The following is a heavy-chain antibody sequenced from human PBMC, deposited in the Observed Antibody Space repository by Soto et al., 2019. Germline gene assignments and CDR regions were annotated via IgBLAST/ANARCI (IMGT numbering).Heavy chain of an antibody. D-gene: IGHD6-6*01. Sequence: SVKVSCKXSGGTFSSYAISWVRQAPGQGLEWMGGIIPIFGTANYAQKFQGRVTITADESTSTAYMELSSLRSEDTAVYYCARSAVSIAARWFDYWGQGTLVTVSS. CDR3: ARSAVSIAARWFDY. V-gene: IGHV1-69*13. J-gene: IGHJ4*02. CDR2: IIPIFGTA. CDR1: GGTFSSYA.